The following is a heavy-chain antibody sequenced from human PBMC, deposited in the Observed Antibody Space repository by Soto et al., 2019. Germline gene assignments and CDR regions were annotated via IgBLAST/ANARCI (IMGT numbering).Heavy chain of an antibody. D-gene: IGHD2-15*01. J-gene: IGHJ4*02. CDR2: TRNKANSYTT. V-gene: IGHV3-72*01. Sequence: EVQLVESGGGLVQPGGSLRLSCAASGFTFSDHYMDWVRQAPGKGLEWVGRTRNKANSYTTGYAASVKGRFTISRDDSKNSLHLQMNSLKTEDTAVYYCTRGPRAYCSGGNCYPSDYWGQGTLVTVSS. CDR3: TRGPRAYCSGGNCYPSDY. CDR1: GFTFSDHY.